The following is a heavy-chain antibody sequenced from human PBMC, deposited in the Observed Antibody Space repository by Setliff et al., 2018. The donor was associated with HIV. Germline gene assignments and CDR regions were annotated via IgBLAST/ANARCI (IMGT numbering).Heavy chain of an antibody. V-gene: IGHV3-23*01. J-gene: IGHJ4*02. CDR1: GFTFSSYA. CDR2: ISDSGDNT. Sequence: GGSLRLSCAASGFTFSSYAMSWVRQAPGKGLEWVSAISDSGDNTFYADSVKGRITISRDNSKNTLYLQMNSLRAEDTAVYFCAKGGGSPYWGQGTLVTVSS. D-gene: IGHD1-26*01. CDR3: AKGGGSPY.